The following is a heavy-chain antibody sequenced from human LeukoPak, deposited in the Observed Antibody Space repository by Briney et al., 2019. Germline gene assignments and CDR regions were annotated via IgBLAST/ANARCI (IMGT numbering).Heavy chain of an antibody. CDR3: ARDRGYSSSWYRGNWFDP. CDR1: GGTFSSYA. Sequence: SVKVSCKASGGTFSSYAISWVRQAPGQGLEWMGGIIPIFGTANYAQKFQGRVTITADESTSTAYMELSSLRSEDTAVYYCARDRGYSSSWYRGNWFDPWGQGTLVTVSS. V-gene: IGHV1-69*13. CDR2: IIPIFGTA. J-gene: IGHJ5*02. D-gene: IGHD6-13*01.